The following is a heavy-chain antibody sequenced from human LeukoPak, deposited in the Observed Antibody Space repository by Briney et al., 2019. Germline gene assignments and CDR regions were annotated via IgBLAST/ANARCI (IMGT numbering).Heavy chain of an antibody. J-gene: IGHJ4*02. V-gene: IGHV1-2*02. CDR2: INPNSGGT. CDR1: EYTFTGYY. CDR3: ARDSTSSWYGGVDY. D-gene: IGHD6-13*01. Sequence: ASVKVSCKASEYTFTGYYMHWVRQAPGQGLEWMGWINPNSGGTDYAQKFHGRITMTRDTSISTAYMDLSSLRSDDTAIYYCARDSTSSWYGGVDYWGQGTLVIVSS.